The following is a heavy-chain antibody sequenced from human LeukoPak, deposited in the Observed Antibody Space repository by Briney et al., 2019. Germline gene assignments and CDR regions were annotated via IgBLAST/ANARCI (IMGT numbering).Heavy chain of an antibody. CDR3: ARVPGGWFGELLFDY. J-gene: IGHJ4*02. V-gene: IGHV4-59*01. D-gene: IGHD3-10*01. CDR2: INYSGST. Sequence: LSETLSLTCTVSGGSISSYYWSWIRQPPGKGLEWIGYINYSGSTNYNPSLKSRVTISVDTSKNQFSLKLSSVTAADTAVYYCARVPGGWFGELLFDYWGQGTLVTVSS. CDR1: GGSISSYY.